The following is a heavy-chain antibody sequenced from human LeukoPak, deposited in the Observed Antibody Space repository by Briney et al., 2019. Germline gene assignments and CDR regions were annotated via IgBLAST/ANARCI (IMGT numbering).Heavy chain of an antibody. J-gene: IGHJ6*02. CDR1: GFPFTNYV. CDR3: ARGLDKQLIRGGMDV. CDR2: MSYDGRTK. Sequence: GGSLRLSCAASGFPFTNYVIHWVRQAPGKGLEWVAVMSYDGRTKFYADSVQGRFTISRDDSTNTLFLQMNSLRADDTAAYYCARGLDKQLIRGGMDVWGQGTTVTVSS. D-gene: IGHD1-1*01. V-gene: IGHV3-30-3*01.